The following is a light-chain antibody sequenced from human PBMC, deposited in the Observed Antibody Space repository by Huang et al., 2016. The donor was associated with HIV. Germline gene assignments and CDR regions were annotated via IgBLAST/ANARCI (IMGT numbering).Light chain of an antibody. CDR3: QQYKNWPPLT. CDR2: GAS. Sequence: EMVMTQSPVTLSVSPGERATLSCRASQSVSNNLAWYQQKPGQAPRLLSYGASTRATGIPDRFSGSGSGTEFTLTISSLQSEDFAVYYCQQYKNWPPLTFGGGTKVEIK. CDR1: QSVSNN. V-gene: IGKV3-15*01. J-gene: IGKJ4*01.